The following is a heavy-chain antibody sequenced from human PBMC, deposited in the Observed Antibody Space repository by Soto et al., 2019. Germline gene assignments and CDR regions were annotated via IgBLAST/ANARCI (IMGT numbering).Heavy chain of an antibody. V-gene: IGHV4-59*01. CDR3: AGSSGWLLFDY. Sequence: QVQLQEAGPGLVKSSETLSLTCTVSGGSISSYYLSWIRQPPGKGLEWIGYIYYSGSTNYNPSLKSRVTISVDTSKNQFSLKLSSVTAADTAVSYCAGSSGWLLFDYWGQGTLVTVSS. CDR2: IYYSGST. D-gene: IGHD6-19*01. J-gene: IGHJ4*02. CDR1: GGSISSYY.